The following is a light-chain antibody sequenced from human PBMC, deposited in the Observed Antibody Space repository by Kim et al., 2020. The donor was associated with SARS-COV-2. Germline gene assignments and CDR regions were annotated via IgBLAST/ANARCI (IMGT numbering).Light chain of an antibody. J-gene: IGLJ2*01. V-gene: IGLV3-19*01. CDR3: NSRDSSGVV. CDR2: GKN. Sequence: SSELTQDPAVSVALGQTVRITCQGDCLRNYYASWYQQKPGQAPVLVFYGKNNRPSGIPERFSGSSSRNTASLTITGTQAEDEADYYCNSRDSSGVVYGGGTHRTVL. CDR1: CLRNYY.